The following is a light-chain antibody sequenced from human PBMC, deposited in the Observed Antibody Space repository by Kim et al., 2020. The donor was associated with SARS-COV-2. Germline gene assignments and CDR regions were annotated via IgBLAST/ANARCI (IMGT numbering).Light chain of an antibody. CDR1: ESVSHN. CDR3: QLRYNWPPMFT. CDR2: DAS. V-gene: IGKV3-11*01. Sequence: EIVLTQSPATLSLSSGASATLSCRASESVSHNLAWYQQKPDQSPRLLMYDASNRAAGVPARFSGSGSETDFTLTISSLEPEDFAVYYCQLRYNWPPMFTFGQGTKLEI. J-gene: IGKJ2*01.